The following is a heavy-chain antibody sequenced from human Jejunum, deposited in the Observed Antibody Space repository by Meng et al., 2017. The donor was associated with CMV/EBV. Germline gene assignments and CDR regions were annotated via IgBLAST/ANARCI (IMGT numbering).Heavy chain of an antibody. CDR3: ARRGSVIIASGAPAFYFDL. Sequence: VDYSWTWLRQYPGEGLEWIGYVYYSGSTYYNPSLKSRVAMSVDTSKNQFSLTLNYVTAADTAVYYCARRGSVIIASGAPAFYFDLWGQGTLVTVSS. CDR2: VYYSGST. D-gene: IGHD3-10*01. CDR1: VDYS. V-gene: IGHV4-31*02. J-gene: IGHJ4*02.